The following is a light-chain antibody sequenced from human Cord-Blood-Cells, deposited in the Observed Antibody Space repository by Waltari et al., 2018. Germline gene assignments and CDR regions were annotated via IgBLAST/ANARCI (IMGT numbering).Light chain of an antibody. CDR2: DVS. V-gene: IGLV2-11*01. CDR1: SSDVGGYNY. J-gene: IGLJ3*02. CDR3: CSYAGSSTWV. Sequence: QSALTQPRPVSGSPGQSVTISCTGTSSDVGGYNYVSWYQQHPGKAPKLMIYDVSKRPSGVPDRFSGSKSGNTASLTISGLQAEDEANYYCCSYAGSSTWVFGGGTKLTVL.